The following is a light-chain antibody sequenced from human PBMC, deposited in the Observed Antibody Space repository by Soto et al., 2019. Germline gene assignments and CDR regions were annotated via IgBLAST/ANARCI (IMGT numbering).Light chain of an antibody. J-gene: IGKJ1*01. Sequence: DIQMTQSPFILSASVGDRVTITCRASQSISRWLAWIQQKPGKAPNLLIYKASNLDSGVPSRFSGSGSETEFTLTISSLQPDDFATYYCQQFSSYPWTFGQGTKVEIK. CDR2: KAS. V-gene: IGKV1-5*03. CDR1: QSISRW. CDR3: QQFSSYPWT.